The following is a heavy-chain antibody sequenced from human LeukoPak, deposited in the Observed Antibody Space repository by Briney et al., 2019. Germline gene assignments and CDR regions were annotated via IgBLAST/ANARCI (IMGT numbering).Heavy chain of an antibody. CDR1: GGSISSGDYY. CDR2: INHSGST. V-gene: IGHV4-39*07. CDR3: ARGTVAGRRGDFQH. D-gene: IGHD6-19*01. Sequence: SETLSLTCTVSGGSISSGDYYWSWIRQPPGKGLEWIGEINHSGSTNYNPSLKSRVTMSVDTSKNQFSLKLSSVTAADTAVYYCARGTVAGRRGDFQHWGQGTLVTVSS. J-gene: IGHJ1*01.